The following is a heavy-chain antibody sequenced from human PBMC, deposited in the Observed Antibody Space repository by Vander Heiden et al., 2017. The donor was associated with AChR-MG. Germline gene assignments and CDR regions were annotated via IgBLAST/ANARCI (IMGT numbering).Heavy chain of an antibody. CDR1: GYTFTSYG. J-gene: IGHJ6*02. Sequence: QVQLVQSGAEVKKPGASVKVACKASGYTFTSYGISWVRQAPGQGLEWMGWISAYNGNTNYAQKLQGRVTMTTDTSTSTAYMELRILRSDDTAVYYCARDRRGHGSGSGYYYYYGMDVWCQGTTVTVSS. V-gene: IGHV1-18*01. D-gene: IGHD3-10*01. CDR2: ISAYNGNT. CDR3: ARDRRGHGSGSGYYYYYGMDV.